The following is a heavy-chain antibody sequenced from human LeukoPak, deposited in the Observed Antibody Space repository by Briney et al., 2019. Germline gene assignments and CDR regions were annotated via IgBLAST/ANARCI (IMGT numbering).Heavy chain of an antibody. CDR3: ARVRLRSSSSRRYYYYHYMDV. J-gene: IGHJ6*03. V-gene: IGHV4-59*12. CDR2: IYYSGST. CDR1: GGSISSYY. D-gene: IGHD6-6*01. Sequence: SETLSLACTVSGGSISSYYWSWIRQPPGKGLEWIGYIYYSGSTNYNPSLKSRVTISVDTSKNQFSLKLSSVTAADTAVYYCARVRLRSSSSRRYYYYHYMDVWGKGTTVTVSS.